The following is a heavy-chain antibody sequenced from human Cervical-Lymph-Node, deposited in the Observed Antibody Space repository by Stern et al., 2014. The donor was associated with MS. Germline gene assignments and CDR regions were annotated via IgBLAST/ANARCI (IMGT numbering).Heavy chain of an antibody. V-gene: IGHV1-18*01. CDR2: ISTSNGNT. CDR3: ARDIYCSGGTCYFEFFDY. Sequence: VQLVQSGAEVKKPGASVKVSCRASGYTFTSYGISWVRQAPGQGLEWMGWISTSNGNTNYAQKFQGRDTMTTDTSTSTAYMELRSLISDDTAVYYCARDIYCSGGTCYFEFFDYWGQGTLVAVS. CDR1: GYTFTSYG. J-gene: IGHJ4*02. D-gene: IGHD2-15*01.